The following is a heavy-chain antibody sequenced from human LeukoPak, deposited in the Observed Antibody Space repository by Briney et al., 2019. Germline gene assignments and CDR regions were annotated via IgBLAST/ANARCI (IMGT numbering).Heavy chain of an antibody. Sequence: GASVKVSCKVSGYTLTELSMHWVRQAPGKGLEWMGGFDPEDGETIYAQKFQGRVTMTEDTSTDTAYMELSSLRSEDTAVYYCATDISYRPETADFGYWGQGTLVTVSS. CDR3: ATDISYRPETADFGY. D-gene: IGHD5-18*01. CDR2: FDPEDGET. V-gene: IGHV1-24*01. J-gene: IGHJ4*02. CDR1: GYTLTELS.